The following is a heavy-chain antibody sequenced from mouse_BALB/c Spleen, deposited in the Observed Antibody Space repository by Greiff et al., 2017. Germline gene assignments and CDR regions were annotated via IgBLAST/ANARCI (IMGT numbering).Heavy chain of an antibody. V-gene: IGHV2-6-2*01. CDR3: ARHRGGYFYYYAMDY. D-gene: IGHD2-3*01. Sequence: QVQLQQSGPDLVAPSQSLSITCTVSGFSLTSYGVHWVRQPPGKGLEWLVVIWSDGSTTYNSALKSRLSISKDNSKSQVFLKMNSLQTDDTAMYYCARHRGGYFYYYAMDYWGQGTSVTVSS. CDR2: IWSDGST. CDR1: GFSLTSYG. J-gene: IGHJ4*01.